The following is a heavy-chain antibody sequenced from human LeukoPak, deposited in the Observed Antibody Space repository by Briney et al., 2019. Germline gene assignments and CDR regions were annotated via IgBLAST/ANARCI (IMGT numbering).Heavy chain of an antibody. CDR2: MSYDGSNK. CDR3: AIGAYSSTGFDY. J-gene: IGHJ4*02. D-gene: IGHD6-19*01. Sequence: HAGGSLRLSCAASGFTFTNYGMHWVRQAPGKGLEWMTVMSYDGSNKYYADSVKGRFTISRDNSKNTLYLQMNSLRVEDTAVYYCAIGAYSSTGFDYWGQGTLVTVSS. V-gene: IGHV3-30*04. CDR1: GFTFTNYG.